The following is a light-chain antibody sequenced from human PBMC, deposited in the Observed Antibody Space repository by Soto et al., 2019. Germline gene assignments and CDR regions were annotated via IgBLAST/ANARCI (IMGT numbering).Light chain of an antibody. V-gene: IGKV1-39*01. CDR3: QQSYSTPWT. J-gene: IGKJ1*01. CDR1: QSISSY. Sequence: DIQMTQSPSSLSASVGDRVAITCRASQSISSYVNWYQQKPGKAPNFLIYGASSLQSGVPSRFSGSGSGTDFPLTISSLQPEDFANYYCQQSYSTPWTFGQGTKVEIK. CDR2: GAS.